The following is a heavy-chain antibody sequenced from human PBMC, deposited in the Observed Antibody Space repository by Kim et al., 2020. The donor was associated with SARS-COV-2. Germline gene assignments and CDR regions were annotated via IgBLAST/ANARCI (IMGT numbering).Heavy chain of an antibody. J-gene: IGHJ4*02. CDR3: AKRVVITTQPLGY. V-gene: IGHV3-23*01. CDR1: GFTFSSYA. Sequence: GGSLRLSCAASGFTFSSYAMSWVRQAPGKGLEWVSAISCSGGSTYYADSVKGRFTISRDNSKNTLYLQMNSLRAEDTAVYYCAKRVVITTQPLGYWGQGTLGTVSS. D-gene: IGHD3-22*01. CDR2: ISCSGGST.